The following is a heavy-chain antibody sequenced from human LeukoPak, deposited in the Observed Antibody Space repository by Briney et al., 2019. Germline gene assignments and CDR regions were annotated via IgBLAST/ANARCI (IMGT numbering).Heavy chain of an antibody. CDR3: ATATQPRGYFLH. D-gene: IGHD2-2*01. CDR2: ISVNNGGT. Sequence: GASVKVSFKASGYTFTTYSLAWVRQPPAQSLEWMGWISVNNGGTNNAQSFQDRVTLTRDTSTNTAYLELRSLRSDDTAIIYCATATQPRGYFLHWGQAPWSPTPQ. CDR1: GYTFTTYS. V-gene: IGHV1-18*01. J-gene: IGHJ1*01.